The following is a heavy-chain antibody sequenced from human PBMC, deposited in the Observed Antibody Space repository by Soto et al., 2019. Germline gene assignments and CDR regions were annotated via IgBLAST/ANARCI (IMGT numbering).Heavy chain of an antibody. CDR1: GGSISSSSYY. D-gene: IGHD2-2*01. Sequence: SETLSLTCTVSGGSISSSSYYWGWIRQPPGKGLEWIGSIYYSGSTYYNPSLKSRVTISVDTSKNQFSLKLSSVTAADTAVYYCARHLDQLLFDAFDIWGQGTMVTVSS. CDR2: IYYSGST. V-gene: IGHV4-39*01. CDR3: ARHLDQLLFDAFDI. J-gene: IGHJ3*02.